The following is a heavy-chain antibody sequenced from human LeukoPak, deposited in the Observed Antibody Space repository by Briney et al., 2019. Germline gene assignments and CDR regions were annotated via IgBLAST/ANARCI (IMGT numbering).Heavy chain of an antibody. D-gene: IGHD2-2*01. CDR2: ISAYNGNT. CDR1: GYTFTSYG. Sequence: ASVRVSCKASGYTFTSYGISWVRQAPGQGLEWMGWISAYNGNTNYAQKLQGRVTMTTDTSTSTAYMELRSLRSDDTAVYYCARVVVVVPAATRPGWFDPWGQGTLVTVSS. CDR3: ARVVVVVPAATRPGWFDP. V-gene: IGHV1-18*01. J-gene: IGHJ5*02.